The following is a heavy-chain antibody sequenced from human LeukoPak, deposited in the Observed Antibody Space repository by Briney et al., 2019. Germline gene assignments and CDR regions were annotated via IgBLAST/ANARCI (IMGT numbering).Heavy chain of an antibody. CDR2: INPNSGGT. Sequence: GASVKVSCKASGYTFTGYYMHWVRQAPGQGLEWMGWINPNSGGTNYAQKFQGRVTMTRDTSISTAYMELSRLRSDDTAVYYCARGRVGATWHGCDAFDIWGQGTMVTVSS. V-gene: IGHV1-2*02. CDR1: GYTFTGYY. CDR3: ARGRVGATWHGCDAFDI. D-gene: IGHD1-26*01. J-gene: IGHJ3*02.